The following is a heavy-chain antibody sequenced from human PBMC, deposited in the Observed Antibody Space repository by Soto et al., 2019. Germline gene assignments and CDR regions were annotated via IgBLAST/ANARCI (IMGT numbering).Heavy chain of an antibody. V-gene: IGHV4-34*01. Sequence: PSETLSLTCAVYGGSFSGYYWSWIRQPPGKGLEWIGEINHSGSTNYNPSLKSRVTISVDTSKNQFSLKLSSVTAADTAVYYCVGFYYYDSSGYYRDLYYFDYWGQGTLVTVSS. CDR1: GGSFSGYY. CDR2: INHSGST. CDR3: VGFYYYDSSGYYRDLYYFDY. J-gene: IGHJ4*02. D-gene: IGHD3-22*01.